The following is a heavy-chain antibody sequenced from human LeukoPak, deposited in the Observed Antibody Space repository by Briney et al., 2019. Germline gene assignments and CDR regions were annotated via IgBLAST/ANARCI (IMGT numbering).Heavy chain of an antibody. CDR3: ARSSCSGGSCYEEGYYYYYYMDV. D-gene: IGHD2-15*01. J-gene: IGHJ6*03. CDR2: MNPNSGNT. CDR1: GYTFTSYD. V-gene: IGHV1-8*03. Sequence: GASVKVSCKASGYTFTSYDINWVRQATGQGLEWMGWMNPNSGNTAYAQKFQGRVTITRNTSISTAYMELSSLRSEDTAVYYCARSSCSGGSCYEEGYYYYYYMDVWGKGTTVTVSS.